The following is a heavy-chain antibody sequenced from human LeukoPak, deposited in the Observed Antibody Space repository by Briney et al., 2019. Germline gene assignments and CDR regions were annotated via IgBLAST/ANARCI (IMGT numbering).Heavy chain of an antibody. CDR2: IYYSGST. CDR3: ARDHSSGWYDY. D-gene: IGHD6-19*01. Sequence: SETLSLTCTVSGGSISSYYWSWIRQPPGKGLEWVGYIYYSGSTNYNPSLKSRVTISVDTSKNQFSLKLSSVTAADTAVYYCARDHSSGWYDYWGQGTLVTVSS. V-gene: IGHV4-59*12. J-gene: IGHJ4*02. CDR1: GGSISSYY.